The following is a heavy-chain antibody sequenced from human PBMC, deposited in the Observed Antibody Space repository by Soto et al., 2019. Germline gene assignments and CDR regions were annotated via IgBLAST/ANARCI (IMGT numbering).Heavy chain of an antibody. CDR1: GFTFSSYA. V-gene: IGHV3-23*01. D-gene: IGHD5-12*01. CDR3: AKDIVASIGGGLFDY. CDR2: ITSGVST. Sequence: GGSLRLSCAASGFTFSSYAMSWVRQAPGKGLEWVSIITSGVSTYYADSVKGRFTISRDNSRNTLYLQMNSLRAEDTAVYYCAKDIVASIGGGLFDYWGQGTLVTVSS. J-gene: IGHJ4*02.